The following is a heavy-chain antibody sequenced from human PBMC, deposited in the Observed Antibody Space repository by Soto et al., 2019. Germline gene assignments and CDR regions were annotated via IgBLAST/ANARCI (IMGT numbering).Heavy chain of an antibody. CDR2: VSLYSDVA. Sequence: QVQLVQSGGEVKRPGASVKVSCKTSGYTFSNYGITWVRQAPGQPLEWLGWVSLYSDVANYAQQFQGRVSMTTDTSTTTAYMELRSLRSDDTAVYYCARVVPGAEAWFGPWGQGTLVTVSS. J-gene: IGHJ5*02. D-gene: IGHD2-2*01. V-gene: IGHV1-18*01. CDR1: GYTFSNYG. CDR3: ARVVPGAEAWFGP.